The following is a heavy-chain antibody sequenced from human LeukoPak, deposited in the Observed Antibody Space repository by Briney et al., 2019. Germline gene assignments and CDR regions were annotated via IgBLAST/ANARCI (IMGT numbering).Heavy chain of an antibody. D-gene: IGHD3-3*01. Sequence: SGGSLRLSCAASGFTFSSYGMHWVRQAPGKGLEWVAVISYDGSNKYCADSVKGRFTISRDNSRNTLYLQMNSLRAEDTAVYYCAKDPNYDFWSGYSNYFDYWGQGTLVTVSS. CDR3: AKDPNYDFWSGYSNYFDY. J-gene: IGHJ4*02. CDR1: GFTFSSYG. CDR2: ISYDGSNK. V-gene: IGHV3-30*18.